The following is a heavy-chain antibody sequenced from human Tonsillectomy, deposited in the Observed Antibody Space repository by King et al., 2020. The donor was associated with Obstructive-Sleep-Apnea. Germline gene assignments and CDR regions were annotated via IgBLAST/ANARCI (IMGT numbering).Heavy chain of an antibody. CDR3: ARNKAMITFGGVIVTSSFDY. V-gene: IGHV4-39*07. CDR1: GGSISSSSYY. J-gene: IGHJ4*02. CDR2: IYYSGST. D-gene: IGHD3-16*02. Sequence: QLQESGPGLVKPSETLSLTCTVSGGSISSSSYYWGWIRQPPGKGLEWIGSIYYSGSTYSNPSLKSRVTISVDTSKNQFSLKLSSVTAADTAVYYCARNKAMITFGGVIVTSSFDYWGQGTLVTVSS.